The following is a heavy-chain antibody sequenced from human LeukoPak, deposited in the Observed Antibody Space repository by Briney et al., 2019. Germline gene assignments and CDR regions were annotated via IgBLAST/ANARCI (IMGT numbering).Heavy chain of an antibody. V-gene: IGHV4-30-4*01. Sequence: SETLSLTCTVSGGSITSDNYYWSWICQPPGKGLEWIGHIYYSGSTYYNPSLKSRVTISVDTSKNQFSLKLNSVTAADTAVYYCARNRKLNYYDSGDAFDIWGQGTMVTVSS. CDR2: IYYSGST. CDR3: ARNRKLNYYDSGDAFDI. CDR1: GGSITSDNYY. J-gene: IGHJ3*02. D-gene: IGHD3-22*01.